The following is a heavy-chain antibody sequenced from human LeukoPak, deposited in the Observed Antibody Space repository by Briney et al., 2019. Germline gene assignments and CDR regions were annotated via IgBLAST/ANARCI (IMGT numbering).Heavy chain of an antibody. CDR3: ARDISSSWYDC. D-gene: IGHD6-13*01. Sequence: GGSLRLSCAASGFTFSSYEMNWVRQAPGKGLEWVSYISSSGSTIYYADSVKGRFTISRDNAKNSLYLQMNSLRAEDTAVYYCARDISSSWYDCWGQGTLVTVSS. CDR1: GFTFSSYE. CDR2: ISSSGSTI. V-gene: IGHV3-48*03. J-gene: IGHJ4*02.